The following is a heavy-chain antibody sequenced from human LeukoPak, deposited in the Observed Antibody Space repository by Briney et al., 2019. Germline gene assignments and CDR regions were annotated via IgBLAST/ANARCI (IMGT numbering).Heavy chain of an antibody. CDR3: VADPGDY. Sequence: PGGSLRLSCAASGFTFSSYAMSWVRQAPGKGLEWVSYISSSGNTIYYADSVKGRFTISRDNAKNSLSLQMNSLRAEDTAVYYCVADPGDYWGQGTLVAVSS. CDR1: GFTFSSYA. V-gene: IGHV3-48*03. J-gene: IGHJ4*02. D-gene: IGHD6-19*01. CDR2: ISSSGNTI.